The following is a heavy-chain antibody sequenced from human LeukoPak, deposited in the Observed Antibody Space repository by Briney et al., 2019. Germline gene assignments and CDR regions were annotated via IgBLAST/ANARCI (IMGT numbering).Heavy chain of an antibody. V-gene: IGHV4-39*01. CDR3: ASPYDSSGYYYGY. CDR2: ICYSGST. D-gene: IGHD3-22*01. J-gene: IGHJ4*02. Sequence: PSETLSLTCTVSGGSISSSSYYWGWIRQPPGKGLEWIGSICYSGSTYYNPSLKSRVTISVDTSKNQFSLKLSSVTAADTAVYYCASPYDSSGYYYGYWGQGTLVTVSS. CDR1: GGSISSSSYY.